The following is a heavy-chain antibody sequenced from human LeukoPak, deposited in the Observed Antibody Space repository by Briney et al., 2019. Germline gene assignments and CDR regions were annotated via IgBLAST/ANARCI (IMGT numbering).Heavy chain of an antibody. CDR2: INEDGSEK. D-gene: IGHD3-3*01. Sequence: GGSLRLSCAASGFTFSSYWWSWVRQPPGKGLEWVAYINEDGSEKYYVEAVKGGSTFSRNNAKNSLYLQMDSLTAEDTAVYYCARDGPHYAFRSGPAYWGQGTLVTVSS. J-gene: IGHJ4*02. CDR3: ARDGPHYAFRSGPAY. V-gene: IGHV3-7*05. CDR1: GFTFSSYW.